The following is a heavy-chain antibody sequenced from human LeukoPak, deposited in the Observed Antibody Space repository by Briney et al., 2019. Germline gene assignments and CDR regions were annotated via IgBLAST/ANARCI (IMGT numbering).Heavy chain of an antibody. CDR1: GGSISSSSYY. CDR3: ARAPSMTRPSEWFDP. CDR2: IYYSGST. J-gene: IGHJ5*02. V-gene: IGHV4-39*01. Sequence: SETLSLTCTVSGGSISSSSYYRGWIRQPPGKGLEWIGSIYYSGSTYYNPSLKSRVSLSVDTSKNQFSLKLSSVTAADTAVYYCARAPSMTRPSEWFDPWGQGTLVTVSS. D-gene: IGHD2/OR15-2a*01.